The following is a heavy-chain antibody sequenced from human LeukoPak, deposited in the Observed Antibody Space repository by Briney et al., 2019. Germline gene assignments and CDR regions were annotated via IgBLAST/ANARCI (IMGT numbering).Heavy chain of an antibody. CDR3: TKNGVYCDVHCPADS. D-gene: IGHD2-21*02. Sequence: GGSLRLSCAASGFLVSSCGMHWVRQAPGKGLEWVAVIWSNGINKYYADSVKGRFTISRDNSKNTLYLQMNSLRVDDTAVYYCTKNGVYCDVHCPADSWGQGTLVTVSS. CDR2: IWSNGINK. CDR1: GFLVSSCG. V-gene: IGHV3-33*03. J-gene: IGHJ5*01.